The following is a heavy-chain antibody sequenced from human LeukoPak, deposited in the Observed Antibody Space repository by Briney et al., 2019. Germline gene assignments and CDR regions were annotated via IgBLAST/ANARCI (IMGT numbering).Heavy chain of an antibody. J-gene: IGHJ6*02. D-gene: IGHD4-17*01. V-gene: IGHV3-30*18. CDR3: AKTGRGDGENGYYYYYGMDV. CDR2: ISYDGSNK. CDR1: GFTFSSYG. Sequence: GGSLRLSCAASGFTFSSYGMHWVRQAPGKGLEWVAVISYDGSNKYYADSVKGRFTISRDNSKNTLYLQMNSLRAEDTAVYYCAKTGRGDGENGYYYYYGMDVWGQGTTVTVSS.